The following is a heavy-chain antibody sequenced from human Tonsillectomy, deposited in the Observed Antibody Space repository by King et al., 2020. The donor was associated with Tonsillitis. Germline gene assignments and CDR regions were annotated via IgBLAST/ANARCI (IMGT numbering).Heavy chain of an antibody. V-gene: IGHV4-30-2*01. CDR3: ARIVYDYGDYRVGYFDY. J-gene: IGHJ4*02. D-gene: IGHD4-17*01. CDR1: GGSISSGGYS. Sequence: QLQESGSGLVKPSQNLSLTCAVSGGSISSGGYSWSWIRQPPGKGLEWIGYIYQSGSTYYNPSLKSRVTISVDRSKNQFSLKLSSVTAADTAVYYCARIVYDYGDYRVGYFDYWGQGTLVTVSS. CDR2: IYQSGST.